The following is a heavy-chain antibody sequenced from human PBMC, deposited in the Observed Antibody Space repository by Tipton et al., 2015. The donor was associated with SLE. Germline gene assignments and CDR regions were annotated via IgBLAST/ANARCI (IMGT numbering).Heavy chain of an antibody. CDR1: GGSISSYY. J-gene: IGHJ4*02. V-gene: IGHV4-59*01. CDR2: IYYSGST. Sequence: LRLSCTVSGGSISSYYWSWIRQPPGKGLEWIGYIYYSGSTNYNPSLKSRVTISVDTSKNQFSLKLSSVTAADTAVYYCARARGYCSGTSCYSDYWGQGTLVTVSS. CDR3: ARARGYCSGTSCYSDY. D-gene: IGHD2-15*01.